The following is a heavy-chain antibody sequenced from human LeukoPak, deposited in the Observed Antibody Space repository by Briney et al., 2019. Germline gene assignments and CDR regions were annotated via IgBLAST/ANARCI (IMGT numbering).Heavy chain of an antibody. V-gene: IGHV3-53*01. CDR3: ARLEKNSYYYMDV. D-gene: IGHD1-1*01. CDR2: FYSGGST. CDR1: GFTFDDYA. J-gene: IGHJ6*03. Sequence: GGSLRLSCAASGFTFDDYAMHWVRQAPGKGLEWVSVFYSGGSTYYADSVKGRFTISRDNSKNTLFLQMNNLRAEDTAVYYCARLEKNSYYYMDVWGKGTAVTVSS.